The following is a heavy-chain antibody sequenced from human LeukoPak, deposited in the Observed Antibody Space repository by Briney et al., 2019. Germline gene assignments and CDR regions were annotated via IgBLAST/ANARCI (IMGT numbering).Heavy chain of an antibody. J-gene: IGHJ4*02. Sequence: GRSLRLSCAASGFTFSSYGMHWVRQAPGKGLEWVPVVSNDGSNQDYTDSVKGRFIISRDDSKNTLYLQMNSLRAEDTAVYYCAKEYPTYYDFWSAEYYFDYWGQGTLVTVSS. V-gene: IGHV3-30*19. CDR3: AKEYPTYYDFWSAEYYFDY. CDR2: VSNDGSNQ. D-gene: IGHD3-3*01. CDR1: GFTFSSYG.